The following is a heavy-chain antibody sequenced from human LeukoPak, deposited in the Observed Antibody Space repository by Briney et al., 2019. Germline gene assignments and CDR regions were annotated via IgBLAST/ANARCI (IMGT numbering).Heavy chain of an antibody. CDR3: ARSQRWLQLLTAFDI. V-gene: IGHV4-34*01. J-gene: IGHJ3*02. Sequence: PSETLSLTCAVYGGSFSGYYWSWIRQPPGKGLEWIGEINHSGSTNYNPSLKSRVTISVDTSKNQFSLKLSSVTAADTAVYYCARSQRWLQLLTAFDIWGQGTMVTVSS. CDR1: GGSFSGYY. D-gene: IGHD5-24*01. CDR2: INHSGST.